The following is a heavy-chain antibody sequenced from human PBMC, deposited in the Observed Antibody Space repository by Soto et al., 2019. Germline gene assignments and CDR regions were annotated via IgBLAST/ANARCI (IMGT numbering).Heavy chain of an antibody. CDR1: GFTFSSYA. J-gene: IGHJ1*01. D-gene: IGHD6-13*01. CDR3: AKGQAAAGTISRYFQH. V-gene: IGHV3-23*01. Sequence: GGSLRLSCAASGFTFSSYAMSWVRQAPGKGLEWVSGISGGGGTAYYADSVKGRFTISRDNSKNTLYLQVNSLRAEDTAVYYCAKGQAAAGTISRYFQHWGQGTLVTVSS. CDR2: ISGGGGTA.